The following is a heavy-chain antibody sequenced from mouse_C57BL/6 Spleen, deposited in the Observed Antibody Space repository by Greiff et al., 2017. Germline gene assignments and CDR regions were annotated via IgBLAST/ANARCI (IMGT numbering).Heavy chain of an antibody. CDR1: GYTFTDYN. V-gene: IGHV1-22*01. CDR3: AKGSANWYFDV. D-gene: IGHD3-3*01. Sequence: VQLQQSGPELVKPGASVKMSCKASGYTFTDYNMHWVKQSHGKSLEWIGYINPNNGGTSYNQKFKGRATLTVNKSSSTAYMELRSLTSEDSAVYYCAKGSANWYFDVWGTGTTVTVSS. J-gene: IGHJ1*03. CDR2: INPNNGGT.